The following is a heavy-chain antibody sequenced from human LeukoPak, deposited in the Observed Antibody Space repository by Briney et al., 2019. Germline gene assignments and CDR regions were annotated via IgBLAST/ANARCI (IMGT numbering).Heavy chain of an antibody. D-gene: IGHD2-15*01. CDR3: ARDRGSDDPIDY. J-gene: IGHJ4*02. V-gene: IGHV3-33*01. Sequence: GRSLRLSCAASGFTFNKYGMHWVRQAPAKGLEWVAVIWHDGRNKYYADSVKGRFTVSRDNSKSTLYLQMSSLRAEDTAVYYCARDRGSDDPIDYWGQGTPVTVSS. CDR1: GFTFNKYG. CDR2: IWHDGRNK.